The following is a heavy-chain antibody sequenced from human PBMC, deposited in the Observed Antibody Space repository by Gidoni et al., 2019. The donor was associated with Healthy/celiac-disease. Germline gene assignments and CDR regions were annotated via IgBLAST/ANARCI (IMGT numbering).Heavy chain of an antibody. CDR1: GGSISSYY. J-gene: IGHJ4*02. V-gene: IGHV4-59*01. D-gene: IGHD2-8*01. CDR3: AREYCTNGVCYSGGNYFDY. Sequence: QVQLQESCPGLVKPSETLSLTCTVSGGSISSYYWSWIRQPPGKGLEWIGYIYYSGSTNYNPSRKSRVTISVDTSKNQFSLKLSSVTAADTAVYYCAREYCTNGVCYSGGNYFDYWGQGTLDTVSS. CDR2: IYYSGST.